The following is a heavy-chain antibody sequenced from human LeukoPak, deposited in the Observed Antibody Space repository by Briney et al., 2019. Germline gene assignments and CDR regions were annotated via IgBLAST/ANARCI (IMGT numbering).Heavy chain of an antibody. CDR1: GGSFTDYY. J-gene: IGHJ6*02. CDR2: IHHRAGA. CDR3: ARGPVRDDGLTGISYYFGLDV. D-gene: IGHD2-21*02. V-gene: IGHV4-34*01. Sequence: SETLSLTCAVYGGSFTDYYWSWIRHLPGKGLEWIGEIHHRAGANYNPSLWGRVTISADTSKNQFSLHLTSVTGADTATFYCARGPVRDDGLTGISYYFGLDVWGRGTTVSVFS.